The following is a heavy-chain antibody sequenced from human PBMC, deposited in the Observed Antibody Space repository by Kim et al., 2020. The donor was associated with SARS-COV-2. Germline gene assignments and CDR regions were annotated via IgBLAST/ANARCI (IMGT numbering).Heavy chain of an antibody. CDR1: GFTFSNYG. J-gene: IGHJ4*02. Sequence: GGSLRLSCAASGFTFSNYGMHWVRQAPGKGLEWVAVIWYDGSTKYYADSVRGRFTISRDNSKNTLYLQMNSLSAEDTAVYYCAKGPYYEMLTGLFDYWGQGTLVTVSS. CDR2: IWYDGSTK. CDR3: AKGPYYEMLTGLFDY. D-gene: IGHD3-9*01. V-gene: IGHV3-33*06.